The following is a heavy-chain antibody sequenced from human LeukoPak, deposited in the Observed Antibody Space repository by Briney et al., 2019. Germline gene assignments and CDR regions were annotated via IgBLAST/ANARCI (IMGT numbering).Heavy chain of an antibody. J-gene: IGHJ6*02. D-gene: IGHD1-26*01. CDR3: ARVMGATRGMDV. V-gene: IGHV4-31*03. Sequence: SETLSLTCTVSGASIGSGGYYWGWIRQHPGKXXXXXXXXXYSASPYYSGSANYNPSLKSRLTISVDTSKNQFSLKVRSVSAADTAVYYCARVMGATRGMDVWGQGTTVTVSS. CDR1: GASIGSGGYY. CDR2: PYYSGSA.